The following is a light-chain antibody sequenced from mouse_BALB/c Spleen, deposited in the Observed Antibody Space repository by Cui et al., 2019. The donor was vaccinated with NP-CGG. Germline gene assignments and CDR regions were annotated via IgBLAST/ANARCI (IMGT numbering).Light chain of an antibody. CDR1: TGAVTTSNY. Sequence: QVLVTHELALTTSPGETVTLTCRSSTGAVTTSNYANWVQEKPDHLFTGLIGGTNNRPPGVPARFSGSLIGDKAALTITGAQTEDEAIYFCALWYSNHWVFGGGTKLTVL. J-gene: IGLJ1*01. CDR2: GTN. V-gene: IGLV1*01. CDR3: ALWYSNHWV.